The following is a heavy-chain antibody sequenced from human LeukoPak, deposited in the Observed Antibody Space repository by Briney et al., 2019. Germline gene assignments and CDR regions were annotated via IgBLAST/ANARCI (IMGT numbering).Heavy chain of an antibody. Sequence: SQTLSLACTVSGGSISSGDYYWSWIRQPPGKGLEWIAYMYYSGSTYYNPSLKSRVTMSADTSKNQLSLKLSSVTAADTAVYYCARPYYYDSRIDPWGQGILVTVSS. CDR2: MYYSGST. D-gene: IGHD3-22*01. V-gene: IGHV4-30-4*01. CDR3: ARPYYYDSRIDP. CDR1: GGSISSGDYY. J-gene: IGHJ5*02.